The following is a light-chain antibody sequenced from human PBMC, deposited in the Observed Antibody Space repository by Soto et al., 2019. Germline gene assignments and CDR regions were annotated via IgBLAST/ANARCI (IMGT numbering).Light chain of an antibody. Sequence: EIVLTQSPATLSLSPGERATLSCRASQSVSSNYLAWYQQKPGQAPRLLIYGASSRATGIPDRFSGSGSGTDFTLTISRLEPEDFAVYYCQKYGSSPITFGQGTRLEMK. CDR1: QSVSSNY. CDR3: QKYGSSPIT. J-gene: IGKJ5*01. CDR2: GAS. V-gene: IGKV3-20*01.